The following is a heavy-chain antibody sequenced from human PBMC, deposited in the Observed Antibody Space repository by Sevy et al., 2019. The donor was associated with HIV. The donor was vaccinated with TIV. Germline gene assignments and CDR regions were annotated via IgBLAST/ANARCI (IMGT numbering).Heavy chain of an antibody. D-gene: IGHD3-16*01. CDR1: GGSISSSSYY. CDR3: ARHAPRRLQSGGFDP. V-gene: IGHV4-39*01. Sequence: SETLSLTCTVSGGSISSSSYYWGWIRQPPGKGLEWIGSIYYSGSTYYNPSLKSRVTISVDTSKNQFSLKLSSVTAAGTAVYYCARHAPRRLQSGGFDPWGQGTLVTVSS. J-gene: IGHJ5*02. CDR2: IYYSGST.